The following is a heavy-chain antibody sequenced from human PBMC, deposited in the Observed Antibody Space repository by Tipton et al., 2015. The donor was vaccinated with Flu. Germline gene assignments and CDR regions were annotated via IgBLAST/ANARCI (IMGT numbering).Heavy chain of an antibody. J-gene: IGHJ4*02. CDR3: ARGNPQQWYYFDY. D-gene: IGHD6-19*01. CDR2: IYNGGST. V-gene: IGHV4-59*01. CDR1: GGSISIYF. Sequence: TLSLTCTVSGGSISIYFWTWIRQSPGKELEWIGYIYNGGSTNYNPSLKSRVTISIDTSKNQFSLKVNSVTAADTALYYCARGNPQQWYYFDYWGQGTLVTVSS.